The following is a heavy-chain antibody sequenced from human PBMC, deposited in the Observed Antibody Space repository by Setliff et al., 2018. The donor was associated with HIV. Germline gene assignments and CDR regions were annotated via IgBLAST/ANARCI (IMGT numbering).Heavy chain of an antibody. CDR1: GGSVSSSDYY. CDR2: MYYSGST. V-gene: IGHV4-39*07. Sequence: SETLSLTCTVSGGSVSSSDYYWGWMRQPPGKGLEWIGSMYYSGSTYFNPSLSSRVTISIDTSNNQFSLRLSSVTAADTAVYYCARTGYAFDVWGLGTMVTVSS. J-gene: IGHJ3*01. CDR3: ARTGYAFDV.